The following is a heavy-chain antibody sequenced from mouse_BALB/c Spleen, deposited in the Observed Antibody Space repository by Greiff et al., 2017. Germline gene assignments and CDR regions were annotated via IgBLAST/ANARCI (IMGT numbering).Heavy chain of an antibody. Sequence: EVKLVESGGGLVKLGGSLKLSCAASGFTFSSYYMSWVRQTPEKRLELVAAINSNGGSTYYPDTVKGRFTISRDNAKNTLYLQMSSPKSEDTALYYCARPYYRYDGSWFAYWGQGTLVTVSA. CDR3: ARPYYRYDGSWFAY. D-gene: IGHD2-14*01. V-gene: IGHV5-6-2*01. J-gene: IGHJ3*01. CDR2: INSNGGST. CDR1: GFTFSSYY.